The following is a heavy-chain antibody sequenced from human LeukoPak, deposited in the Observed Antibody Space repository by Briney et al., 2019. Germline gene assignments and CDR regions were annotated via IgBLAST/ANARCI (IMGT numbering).Heavy chain of an antibody. D-gene: IGHD1-26*01. V-gene: IGHV4-34*01. CDR3: ASEVGATNY. CDR1: GGSFSGYY. J-gene: IGHJ4*02. CDR2: INHSGST. Sequence: PSETLSLTCAVYGGSFSGYYWSWIRQPPGKGLEWIGEINHSGSTNYKPSLKSRVIISVDTSKNQFSLKLSSVTAADTAVYYCASEVGATNYWGQGTLVTVSS.